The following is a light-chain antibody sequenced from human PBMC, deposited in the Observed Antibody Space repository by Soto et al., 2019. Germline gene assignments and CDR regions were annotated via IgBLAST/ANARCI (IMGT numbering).Light chain of an antibody. CDR2: DVS. CDR3: SSNTGSSRV. V-gene: IGLV2-14*01. J-gene: IGLJ2*01. CDR1: SSDVGGYNY. Sequence: QSALTQPASVSGSPGQSITISCTGTSSDVGGYNYVSWYQQHPGKAPKLMIYDVSNRPSGVSNRFSGSKSGNTASLTISGLQAEDEADYYCSSNTGSSRVFGGGTKGPS.